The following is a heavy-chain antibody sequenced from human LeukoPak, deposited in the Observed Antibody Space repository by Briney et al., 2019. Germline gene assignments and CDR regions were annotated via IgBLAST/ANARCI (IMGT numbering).Heavy chain of an antibody. CDR2: FNPNSGGA. CDR1: GYKFTAHY. Sequence: ASVKVSCKASGYKFTAHYMHWVRQAPGQGLEWMGWFNPNSGGANYAQKFQGRVTMTRDTSISTAYMELSRLRSDDTAVYFCARDLYYGSGTAHGDACDIWGQGTMVTVSS. V-gene: IGHV1-2*02. D-gene: IGHD3-10*01. J-gene: IGHJ3*02. CDR3: ARDLYYGSGTAHGDACDI.